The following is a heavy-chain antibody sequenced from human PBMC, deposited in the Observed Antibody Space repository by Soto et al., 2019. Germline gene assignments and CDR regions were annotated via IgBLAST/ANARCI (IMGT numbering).Heavy chain of an antibody. J-gene: IGHJ6*02. D-gene: IGHD6-6*01. Sequence: QVQLVQSGAEVKKPGSSVTVSCMASGGTFSSYAVSWVRQAPGQGLEWMGVVIPKASQPKYAPKFQGRVTITADYSTAYMEVSSLRYDDTAVYYCARESSSPNYYYYGMDVWGQGTTVIVSS. CDR2: VIPKASQP. CDR1: GGTFSSYA. V-gene: IGHV1-69*01. CDR3: ARESSSPNYYYYGMDV.